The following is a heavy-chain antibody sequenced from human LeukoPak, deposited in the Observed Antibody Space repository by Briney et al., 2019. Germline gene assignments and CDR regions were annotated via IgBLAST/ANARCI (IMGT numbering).Heavy chain of an antibody. D-gene: IGHD3-22*01. V-gene: IGHV1-46*03. J-gene: IGHJ4*01. CDR1: GYTFTSYY. CDR2: INPIGGST. CDR3: ARDARVYYYDSSGYYYPY. Sequence: ASVKLSCKASGYTFTSYYMHWVRQAPGQGLQWMGIINPIGGSTSYAQKFQGRVTMTRDTSTSTVYMELSSLRSEDTAVYYCARDARVYYYDSSGYYYPYWGQATLVTVSS.